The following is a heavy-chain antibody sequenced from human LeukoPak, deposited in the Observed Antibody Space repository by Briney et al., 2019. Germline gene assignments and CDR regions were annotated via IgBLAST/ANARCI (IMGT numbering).Heavy chain of an antibody. D-gene: IGHD4-17*01. V-gene: IGHV3-48*03. CDR1: GFSFGNYE. CDR2: TSSGGSTL. J-gene: IGHJ4*02. CDR3: ARVHDYGDYAFDY. Sequence: GGSLRLSCAASGFSFGNYEMNWVRQAPGKGLEWFSYTSSGGSTLYYAGSVKGRFTISRDNAKNSLYLQMNSLRAEDTAVYYCARVHDYGDYAFDYWGQGTLVTVSS.